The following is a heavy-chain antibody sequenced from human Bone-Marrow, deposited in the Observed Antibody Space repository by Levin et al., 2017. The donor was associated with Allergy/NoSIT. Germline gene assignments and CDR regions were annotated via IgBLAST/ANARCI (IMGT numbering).Heavy chain of an antibody. V-gene: IGHV1-46*01. CDR3: AVVHDHAETPQY. Sequence: PGESLKISCKASGYTFTSYYMHWVRQAPGQGLEWMGMINPSGGYTTYAQNIQGRVTMTSDASTSTMYMELRGLRSADTAVYYCAVVHDHAETPQYWGPGTLVTVSS. CDR2: INPSGGYT. J-gene: IGHJ4*02. D-gene: IGHD4-23*01. CDR1: GYTFTSYY.